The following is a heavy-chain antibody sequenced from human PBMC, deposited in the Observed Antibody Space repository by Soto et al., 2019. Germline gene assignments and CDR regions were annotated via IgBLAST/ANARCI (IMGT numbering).Heavy chain of an antibody. D-gene: IGHD5-18*01. CDR3: ARHQAVGGYSNSYDEFGP. V-gene: IGHV4-39*01. J-gene: IGHJ5*02. CDR1: GGSMSSSTYY. CDR2: IYYRGNT. Sequence: QLQLQESGPGLVKPSETLSLTCTVSGGSMSSSTYYWGWVRQPPGKGLEWVVSIYYRGNTYYNPSHKSRPTISVDTSKNQLLLRLSSVTAADTAVYYFARHQAVGGYSNSYDEFGPGGPGTRFIVSS.